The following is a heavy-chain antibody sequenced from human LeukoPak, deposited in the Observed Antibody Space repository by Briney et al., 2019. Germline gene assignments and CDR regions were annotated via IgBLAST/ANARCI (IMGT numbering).Heavy chain of an antibody. Sequence: PSETLSLTCTVSGCSISSGSYYWSWIRQPAGKGLEWIGRIYTSRSTNYNPYLKSRVTISVDTSKNQFTLKLSSMTAADTAVYYCASGRVVSAATFGSYYYYMDVWGKGTTVTVSS. CDR2: IYTSRST. J-gene: IGHJ6*03. V-gene: IGHV4-61*02. CDR3: ASGRVVSAATFGSYYYYMDV. D-gene: IGHD2-2*01. CDR1: GCSISSGSYY.